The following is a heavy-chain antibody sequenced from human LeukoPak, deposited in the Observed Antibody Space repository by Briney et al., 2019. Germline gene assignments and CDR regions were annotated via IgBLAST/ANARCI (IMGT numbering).Heavy chain of an antibody. J-gene: IGHJ4*02. CDR2: ISSSGRTM. CDR1: GFTFSSYE. V-gene: IGHV3-48*03. D-gene: IGHD6-13*01. Sequence: GGSLRLSCAASGFTFSSYEMNWVRQAPGKGLEWISYISSSGRTMSYADSEKGRFTISRENAKNSLYLQINSLRAEDTAIYYCASSSWYALDYWGQGTLVTVSS. CDR3: ASSSWYALDY.